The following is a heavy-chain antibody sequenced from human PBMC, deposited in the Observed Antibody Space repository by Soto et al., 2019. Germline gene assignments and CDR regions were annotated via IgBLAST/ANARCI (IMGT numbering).Heavy chain of an antibody. J-gene: IGHJ6*02. V-gene: IGHV3-9*01. CDR1: GFTFDDYA. D-gene: IGHD5-12*01. CDR2: ISWNSGSI. CDR3: AKDTGATINGMDV. Sequence: DVQLVESGGGLVQPGRSLRLSCAASGFTFDDYAMHWVRQAPGKGLEWVSGISWNSGSIGYADSVKGRFTISRDNAKNSLYLQMNSLRAEDTALYYCAKDTGATINGMDVWGQGTTVTVSS.